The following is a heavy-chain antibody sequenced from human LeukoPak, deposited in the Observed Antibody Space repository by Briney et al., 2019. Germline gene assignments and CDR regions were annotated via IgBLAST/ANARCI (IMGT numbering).Heavy chain of an antibody. V-gene: IGHV3-23*01. D-gene: IGHD1-1*01. J-gene: IGHJ6*04. Sequence: PGGSLRLSCAASGFTFSSYAMSWVRQAPGKGLEWVSDISGSGTTTNYADSVKGRFTISRDNSKNTLYLQMNSLRAEDTAVYYCAKGLEPGTKLGMDVWGKGTTVTVSS. CDR3: AKGLEPGTKLGMDV. CDR1: GFTFSSYA. CDR2: ISGSGTTT.